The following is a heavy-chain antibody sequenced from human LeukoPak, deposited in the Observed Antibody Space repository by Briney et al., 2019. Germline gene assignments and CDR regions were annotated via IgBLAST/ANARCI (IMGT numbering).Heavy chain of an antibody. CDR1: GGSISGSSYY. CDR2: IYYSGST. J-gene: IGHJ5*02. D-gene: IGHD3-10*01. CDR3: ARHAFYYGSGSDWFDP. Sequence: SETLSLTCTVSGGSISGSSYYWGWIRQPPGKGLVWIGSIYYSGSTYYNPSLKSRVTISVDTSKNQFSLKLSSVTAADTAVYYCARHAFYYGSGSDWFDPWGQGTRVTVSS. V-gene: IGHV4-39*01.